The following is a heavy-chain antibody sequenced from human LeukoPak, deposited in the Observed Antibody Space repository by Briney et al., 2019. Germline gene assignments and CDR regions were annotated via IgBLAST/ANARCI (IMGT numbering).Heavy chain of an antibody. V-gene: IGHV3-30-3*01. CDR2: ISHDGNTK. CDR1: GITFSSFA. CDR3: AREITVAGNDRRFDP. Sequence: PGGSLRLSCAASGITFSSFATHWVRQPPGKGLEWVAVISHDGNTKMYSDSVKGRFTIFRDDSKNTLYLQMNSLRPEDTAMYYCAREITVAGNDRRFDPWGQGTLASVSS. D-gene: IGHD6-19*01. J-gene: IGHJ5*02.